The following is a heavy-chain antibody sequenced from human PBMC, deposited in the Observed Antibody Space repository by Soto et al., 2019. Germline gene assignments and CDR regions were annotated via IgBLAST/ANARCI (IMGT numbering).Heavy chain of an antibody. D-gene: IGHD2-2*01. CDR1: GGSISSGGYY. CDR2: IYYSGST. Sequence: SETLSLTCTVSGGSISSGGYYWSWIRQHPGKGLEWIGYIYYSGSTYYNPSLKSRVTISVDTSKNQFSLKLSSVTAADTAVYYCARDTLGECCTTPRAYYGMYVWGQGTTVPVSS. J-gene: IGHJ6*02. CDR3: ARDTLGECCTTPRAYYGMYV. V-gene: IGHV4-31*03.